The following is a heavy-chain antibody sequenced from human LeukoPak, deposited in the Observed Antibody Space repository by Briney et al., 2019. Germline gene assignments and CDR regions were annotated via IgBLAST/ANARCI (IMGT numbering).Heavy chain of an antibody. CDR3: ARVEFTWYYFDY. D-gene: IGHD2/OR15-2a*01. CDR2: IYYSGST. CDR1: GGSISSGDYY. J-gene: IGHJ4*02. Sequence: SETLSLTCTVSGGSISSGDYYWSWIRQPPGKGLEWIGYIYYSGSTYYNPSLKSRVTISVDTSKNQFSLKLSSVTAADTAVYYCARVEFTWYYFDYWGQGTLVNVSS. V-gene: IGHV4-30-4*01.